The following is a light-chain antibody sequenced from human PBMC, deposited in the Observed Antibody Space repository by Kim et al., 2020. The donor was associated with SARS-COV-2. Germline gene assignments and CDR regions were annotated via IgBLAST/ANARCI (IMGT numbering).Light chain of an antibody. CDR2: GAS. V-gene: IGKV3-20*01. J-gene: IGKJ4*01. Sequence: EIVLTQSPGTLSLSPGERATLSCRASQSISSDYLAWYQQKPGQAPILLIYGASSRATGIPDRFSGSGSGTDFTLTISRLEPEDFAVYYCQQFGSSFGGGTKLEIK. CDR3: QQFGSS. CDR1: QSISSDY.